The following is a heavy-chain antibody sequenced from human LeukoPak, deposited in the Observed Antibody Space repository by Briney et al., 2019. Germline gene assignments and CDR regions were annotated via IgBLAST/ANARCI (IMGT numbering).Heavy chain of an antibody. CDR3: ARSKPDYYYYYMDV. D-gene: IGHD1-14*01. J-gene: IGHJ6*03. CDR2: IYHSGSP. CDR1: GGSISSYY. Sequence: SETLSLTCSGSGGSISSYYWSWIRQPPGKGLEWIGYIYHSGSPTYNPSLKSRVTISVDTSKNQFSLKLSSVTAADTAVYYCARSKPDYYYYYMDVWGKGTTVTVSS. V-gene: IGHV4-59*12.